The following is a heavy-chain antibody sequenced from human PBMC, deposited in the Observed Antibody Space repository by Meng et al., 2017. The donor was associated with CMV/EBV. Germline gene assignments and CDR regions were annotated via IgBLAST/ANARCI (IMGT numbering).Heavy chain of an antibody. CDR2: IYSGGSST. CDR3: AKFEYQLLRYYYYYYYGMDV. CDR1: GFTFSSYA. J-gene: IGHJ6*02. V-gene: IGHV3-23*03. Sequence: GGSLRLSCAASGFTFSSYAMSWVRQAPGKGLGWVSVIYSGGSSTYYADSVKGRFTISRDNSKNTLYLQMNSLRAEDTAVYYCAKFEYQLLRYYYYYYYGMDVWGQGTTVTVSS. D-gene: IGHD2-2*01.